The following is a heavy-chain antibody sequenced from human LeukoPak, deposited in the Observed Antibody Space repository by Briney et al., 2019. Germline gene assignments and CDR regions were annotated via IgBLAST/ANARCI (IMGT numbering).Heavy chain of an antibody. D-gene: IGHD4-23*01. CDR2: ISSSGSTI. CDR1: GLFFRSFE. CDR3: VPLRDYAGNFDAFDS. Sequence: PGGSLRLSCAGFGLFFRSFEMNGVRQAPGKGLEGVSYISSSGSTIYYADSVQGRFTISRENTNNLLYLQMNSLRAEDTAVYYCVPLRDYAGNFDAFDSWGQGTMVTVAS. J-gene: IGHJ3*02. V-gene: IGHV3-48*03.